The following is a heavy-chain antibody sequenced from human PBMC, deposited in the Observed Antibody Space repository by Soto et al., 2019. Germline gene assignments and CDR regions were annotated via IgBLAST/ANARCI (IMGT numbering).Heavy chain of an antibody. CDR3: AKLDPELSTSPRYFDY. CDR1: GFIFRIYD. J-gene: IGHJ4*03. CDR2: ISPTGGTT. Sequence: GGSLRLSCATSGFIFRIYDMSWVRQASGKGLEWVSGISPTGGTTYYADSVKGRFTISRDNSGHTLFLTLKSLRVDDTAIYYCAKLDPELSTSPRYFDYWGKGALVTVS. V-gene: IGHV3-23*01. D-gene: IGHD1-7*01.